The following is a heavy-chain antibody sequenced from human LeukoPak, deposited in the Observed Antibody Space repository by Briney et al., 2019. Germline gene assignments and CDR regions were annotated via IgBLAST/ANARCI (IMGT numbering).Heavy chain of an antibody. J-gene: IGHJ4*02. CDR2: ISSSSSYI. V-gene: IGHV3-21*01. D-gene: IGHD2-2*01. CDR1: GFTFSSYS. CDR3: ARDGGYCSSTSCYDYFDY. Sequence: PGGSPRLSCAASGFTFSSYSMNWVRQAPGKGLEWVSSISSSSSYIYYADSVKGRFTISRGNAKNSLYLQMNSLRAEDTAVYYCARDGGYCSSTSCYDYFDYWGQGTLVTVSS.